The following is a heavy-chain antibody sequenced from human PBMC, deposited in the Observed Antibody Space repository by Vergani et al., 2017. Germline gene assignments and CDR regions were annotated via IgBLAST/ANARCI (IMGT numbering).Heavy chain of an antibody. J-gene: IGHJ5*02. D-gene: IGHD3-10*01. CDR1: GGSITYGAFY. CDR3: ARCFRDEGXIYGGTVENWFDP. V-gene: IGHV4-39*01. Sequence: QLQLQESGPGLVKPSETLSLTCTVSGGSITYGAFYWGWIRQSPGKGLEWIGSIYYSENKFYTPSLESRVTLSIDTTKNQFSLKLKSVTAADTAVYYCARCFRDEGXIYGGTVENWFDPWGQGTLVTVSS. CDR2: IYYSENK.